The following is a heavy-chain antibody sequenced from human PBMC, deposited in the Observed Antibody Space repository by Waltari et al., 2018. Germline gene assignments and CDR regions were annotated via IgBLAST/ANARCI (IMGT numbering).Heavy chain of an antibody. CDR3: ARFLGDYDFWSGYYRTFDY. CDR1: GGSFSGYY. CDR2: INHGGST. D-gene: IGHD3-3*01. V-gene: IGHV4-34*01. J-gene: IGHJ4*02. Sequence: QVQLQQWGAGLLKPSETLSLTCAVYGGSFSGYYWSWIRQPPGKGLEWIGEINHGGSTNYNPSLKSRVTISVDTSKNQFSLKLSSVTAADTAVYYCARFLGDYDFWSGYYRTFDYWGQGTLVTVSS.